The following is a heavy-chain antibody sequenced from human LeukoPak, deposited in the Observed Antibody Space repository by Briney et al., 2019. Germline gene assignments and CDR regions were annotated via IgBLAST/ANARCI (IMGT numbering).Heavy chain of an antibody. CDR1: GGSISSYY. D-gene: IGHD3-10*01. J-gene: IGHJ2*01. CDR2: IYTSGST. CDR3: ARRAPSSYYGSGSYTNGGFDL. V-gene: IGHV4-4*07. Sequence: SETLSLTCTVSGGSISSYYWSWIRQPAGKGLEWIGRIYTSGSTNYNPSLKSRVTMSVDTSKNQFSLKLSSVTAADTAVYYCARRAPSSYYGSGSYTNGGFDLWGRGTLVTVSS.